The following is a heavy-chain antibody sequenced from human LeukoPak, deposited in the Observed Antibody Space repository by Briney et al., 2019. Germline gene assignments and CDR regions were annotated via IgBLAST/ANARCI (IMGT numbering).Heavy chain of an antibody. CDR2: IYYTDST. CDR1: GDSMNSYY. CDR3: ARGGWNNGFSYFDH. J-gene: IGHJ4*02. V-gene: IGHV4-59*01. D-gene: IGHD1/OR15-1a*01. Sequence: PSETLSLTCSVSGDSMNSYYWTWIRQPPGKRLEWIGYIYYTDSTNYNPSLKSRVTILIDTSKNRFSLKLSSVTTADTAVYYCARGGWNNGFSYFDHWGLGTLVTVSS.